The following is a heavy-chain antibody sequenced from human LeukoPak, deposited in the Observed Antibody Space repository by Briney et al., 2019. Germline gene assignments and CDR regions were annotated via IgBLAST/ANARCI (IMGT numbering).Heavy chain of an antibody. Sequence: ASVKVSCKVSGYTLTELSIHWVRQAPGKGLEWMGGLDSEDGETTYAQKFQGRVTMTEDTSIDTAFMELSSMRSEDTAVYYCAKQWTGNTLDYWGQGTLVTVSS. J-gene: IGHJ4*02. CDR1: GYTLTELS. CDR2: LDSEDGET. CDR3: AKQWTGNTLDY. V-gene: IGHV1-24*01. D-gene: IGHD1-7*01.